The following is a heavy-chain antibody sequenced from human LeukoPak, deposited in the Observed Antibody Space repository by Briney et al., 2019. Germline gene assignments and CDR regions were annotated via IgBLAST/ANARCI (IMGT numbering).Heavy chain of an antibody. D-gene: IGHD1-7*01. CDR3: ARVRVTGTTSDFDY. Sequence: PSETLSLTCTVSGYSISSGYHWGWIRQPPGKGLEWIGSIYHSGSTYYNPSLKSRVTISVDTSKNQFSLKLSSVTAADTAVYYCARVRVTGTTSDFDYWGQGTLVTVSS. CDR1: GYSISSGYH. CDR2: IYHSGST. V-gene: IGHV4-38-2*02. J-gene: IGHJ4*02.